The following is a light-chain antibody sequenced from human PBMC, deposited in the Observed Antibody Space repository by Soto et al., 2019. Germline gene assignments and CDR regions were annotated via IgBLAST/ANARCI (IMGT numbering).Light chain of an antibody. V-gene: IGKV3-20*01. CDR3: QHQRT. Sequence: EIVLTQSPGTLSLSPGERATLSCRASQSVSSSYLAWYQQKPGQAPRLLIYGASSRATGIPDRFSGSGSGTDFTLTISRLEPDDFAVYYCQHQRTFGQGTKLEIK. CDR1: QSVSSSY. CDR2: GAS. J-gene: IGKJ2*01.